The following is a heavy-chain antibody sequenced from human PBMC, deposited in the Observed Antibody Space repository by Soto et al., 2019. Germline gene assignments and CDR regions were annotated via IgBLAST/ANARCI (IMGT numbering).Heavy chain of an antibody. V-gene: IGHV3-21*01. D-gene: IGHD2-15*01. Sequence: GGSLRLSWAASGFTFSSYSMNWVRQDTGKGLEWVSSISSSSSYIYYADSVKGRFTISRDNAKNSLYLQMNSLRAEDTAVYYCARVGYCSGGSCYIYYYYYGMDVWGQGTTVTVSS. CDR1: GFTFSSYS. CDR3: ARVGYCSGGSCYIYYYYYGMDV. J-gene: IGHJ6*02. CDR2: ISSSSSYI.